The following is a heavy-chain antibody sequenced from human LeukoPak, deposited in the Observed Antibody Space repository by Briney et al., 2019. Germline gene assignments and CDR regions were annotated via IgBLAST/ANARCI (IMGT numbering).Heavy chain of an antibody. D-gene: IGHD6-13*01. V-gene: IGHV1-18*01. CDR1: GYTFTSYG. Sequence: ASVKVSCKASGYTFTSYGISWVRQAPGQGLEWMGWISAYNGNTNYAQKLQGRVTMTTDTSTSTAYMELRSLRSDDTTVYYCARPFGSAAGSSWTNWFDPWGQGTLVTVSS. CDR3: ARPFGSAAGSSWTNWFDP. J-gene: IGHJ5*02. CDR2: ISAYNGNT.